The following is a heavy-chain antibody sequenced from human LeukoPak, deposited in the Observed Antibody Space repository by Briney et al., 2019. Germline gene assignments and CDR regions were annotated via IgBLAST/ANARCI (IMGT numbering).Heavy chain of an antibody. Sequence: ASVKVSCKASGGTFSSYAISWVRQAPGQGLEWMGWISAYNGNTNYVQKLQGRVTMTTDTSTSTAYMELRSLRSDDTAVYYCARGYCSGGSCYDDVYWFDPWGQGTLVTVSS. J-gene: IGHJ5*02. V-gene: IGHV1-18*01. CDR2: ISAYNGNT. D-gene: IGHD2-15*01. CDR1: GGTFSSYA. CDR3: ARGYCSGGSCYDDVYWFDP.